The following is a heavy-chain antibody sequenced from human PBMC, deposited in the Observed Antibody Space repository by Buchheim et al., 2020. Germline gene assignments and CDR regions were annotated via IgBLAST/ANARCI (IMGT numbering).Heavy chain of an antibody. CDR1: GGSISSNY. Sequence: QVQLQESGPGLVKPSETLSLTCTVSGGSISSNYWSWIRQPPGKGLEWVGYTTYSGITNYNPSLKSRVTMSLDTSKNQFSLKLISMTAADTAVYYCPGDGSSSGWYLDYWGQGTL. D-gene: IGHD6-19*01. V-gene: IGHV4-59*01. CDR3: PGDGSSSGWYLDY. CDR2: TTYSGIT. J-gene: IGHJ4*02.